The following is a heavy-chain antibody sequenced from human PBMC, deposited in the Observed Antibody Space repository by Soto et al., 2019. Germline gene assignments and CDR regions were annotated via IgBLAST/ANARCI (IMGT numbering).Heavy chain of an antibody. CDR3: ARTPGIAVAGMGAEYYFDY. CDR1: GGSISIGGYY. CDR2: IYYSGST. D-gene: IGHD6-19*01. J-gene: IGHJ4*02. V-gene: IGHV4-31*03. Sequence: SETLSLTCTVSGGSISIGGYYWSWIRQHPGKGLEWIGYIYYSGSTYYNPSLKSRVTISVDTSKNQFSLKLSSVTAADTAVYYCARTPGIAVAGMGAEYYFDYWGQGTLVTVSS.